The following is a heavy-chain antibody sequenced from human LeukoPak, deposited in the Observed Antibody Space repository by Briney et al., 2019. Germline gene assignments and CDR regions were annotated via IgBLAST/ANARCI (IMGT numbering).Heavy chain of an antibody. D-gene: IGHD3-22*01. CDR3: ARDYYDSSGYLTPPSNDAFDI. CDR2: INPSGGST. J-gene: IGHJ3*02. Sequence: ASVKVSCKASGYTFTSYYMHWVRQAPGQGLEWMGIINPSGGSTSYAQKFQGRVTMTRDMSTSTVYMELSSLRSEDTAVYYCARDYYDSSGYLTPPSNDAFDIWGQGTMVTVSS. CDR1: GYTFTSYY. V-gene: IGHV1-46*01.